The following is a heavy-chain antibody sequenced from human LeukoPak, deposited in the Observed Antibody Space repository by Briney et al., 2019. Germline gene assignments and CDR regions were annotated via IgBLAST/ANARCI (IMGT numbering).Heavy chain of an antibody. CDR1: GFTFTAYY. CDR3: SRGPHWDPHFDF. Sequence: GASVKVSCKASGFTFTAYYMHWVRQAPGQRLEWMGWINPNRGGTNYAQKFQGRVIMTWDTSISTASMELSRLRSDDTAVYSCSRGPHWDPHFDFWGQGTLVTVSS. V-gene: IGHV1-2*02. CDR2: INPNRGGT. D-gene: IGHD7-27*01. J-gene: IGHJ4*02.